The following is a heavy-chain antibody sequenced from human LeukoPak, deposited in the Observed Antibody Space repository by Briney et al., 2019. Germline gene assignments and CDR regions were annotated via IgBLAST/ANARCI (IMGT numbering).Heavy chain of an antibody. CDR2: ISSSSSYI. CDR1: GFTFSSYW. CDR3: ARDPGYGGNPDAFDI. Sequence: PGGSLRLSCAASGFTFSSYWMNWVRQAPGKGLEWVSSISSSSSYIYYADSVKGRFTISRDNAKNSLYLQMNSLRAEDTAVYYCARDPGYGGNPDAFDIWGQGTMVTVSS. D-gene: IGHD4-23*01. V-gene: IGHV3-21*01. J-gene: IGHJ3*02.